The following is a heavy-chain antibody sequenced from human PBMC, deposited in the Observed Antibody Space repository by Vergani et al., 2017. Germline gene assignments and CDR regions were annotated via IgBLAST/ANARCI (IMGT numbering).Heavy chain of an antibody. J-gene: IGHJ3*02. CDR3: ATQGDLFREIRGDAFDI. V-gene: IGHV1-24*01. CDR2: FDPEDGET. CDR1: GYTLTELS. D-gene: IGHD3-10*01. Sequence: QVQMVQSGAEVKKPGASVKVSCKVSGYTLTELSMHWVRQAPGKGLEWMGGFDPEDGETIYAKKFQGRVTMTEDTSTDTAYMGLSSLRSEYTAVYYCATQGDLFREIRGDAFDIWGQGTMVTVSS.